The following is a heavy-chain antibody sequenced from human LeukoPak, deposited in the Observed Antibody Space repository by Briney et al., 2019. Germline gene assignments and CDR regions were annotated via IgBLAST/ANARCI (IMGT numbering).Heavy chain of an antibody. CDR3: AKGGAVSSKSITMIRGTRRYYYYMDV. Sequence: GGSLRLSCAASGFTFSSCGMSWVRRAPGKGLEWVSALSDSGGSTFYAGSVKGRFTISRDNSKNTLYLQLNRLRAEDTAVYYCAKGGAVSSKSITMIRGTRRYYYYMDVWGKGTTVTISS. CDR2: LSDSGGST. V-gene: IGHV3-23*01. CDR1: GFTFSSCG. D-gene: IGHD3-10*01. J-gene: IGHJ6*03.